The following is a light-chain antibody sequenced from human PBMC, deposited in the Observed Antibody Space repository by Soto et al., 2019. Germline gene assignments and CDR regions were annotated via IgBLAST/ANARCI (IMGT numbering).Light chain of an antibody. CDR1: QSIRSQ. J-gene: IGKJ1*01. V-gene: IGKV1-5*01. CDR2: DAS. Sequence: DIQMTQSPSTLSASIGDRVTITCRASQSIRSQLAWYQQKPGKAPKVLIYDASSLESGVPSRFSGSGSGTEFTLTSSSLQPDYFATYWCQQYNSYKTFGQGTKVEIK. CDR3: QQYNSYKT.